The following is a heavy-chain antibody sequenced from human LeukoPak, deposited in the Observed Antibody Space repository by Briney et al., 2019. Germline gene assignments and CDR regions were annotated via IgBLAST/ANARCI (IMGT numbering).Heavy chain of an antibody. CDR3: ARVLRLNCGGDCESDAFDI. CDR1: GFTLSSYS. J-gene: IGHJ3*02. Sequence: PGGSLRLSCAASGFTLSSYSMNWVRRAPGKGLEWVSSISSSSSYIYYADSVKGRFTISRDNAKNSLYLQMNSLRAEDTAVYYCARVLRLNCGGDCESDAFDIWGQGTMVNVSS. D-gene: IGHD2-21*02. V-gene: IGHV3-21*01. CDR2: ISSSSSYI.